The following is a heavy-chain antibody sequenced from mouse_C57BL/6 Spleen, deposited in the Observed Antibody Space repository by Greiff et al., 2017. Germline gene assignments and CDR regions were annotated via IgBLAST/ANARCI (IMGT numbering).Heavy chain of an antibody. CDR2: IRNKANGYTT. CDR3: ARLRGDGYYLYAMDY. J-gene: IGHJ4*01. V-gene: IGHV7-3*01. CDR1: GFTFTDYY. Sequence: EVHLVESGGGLVQPGGSLSLSCAASGFTFTDYYMSWVRQPPGKALEWLGFIRNKANGYTTEYSASVKGRFTISRDNSQSILYLQMNALRAEDSATYYCARLRGDGYYLYAMDYWGQGTSVTVSS. D-gene: IGHD2-3*01.